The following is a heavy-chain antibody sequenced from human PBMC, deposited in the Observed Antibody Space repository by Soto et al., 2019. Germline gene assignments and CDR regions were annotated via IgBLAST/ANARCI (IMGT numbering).Heavy chain of an antibody. J-gene: IGHJ3*02. V-gene: IGHV3-21*01. CDR3: ARDQVPGLDAFDI. CDR2: ISRSAGNT. CDR1: GFTFSSYS. Sequence: GGSLRRSCAASGFTFSSYSMNWVRQAPGKGLEWVSSISRSAGNTYYADSVKGRFTISRDNAKNSMYLQMNSLRAEDTAVYYCARDQVPGLDAFDIWGQGTMVTVSS.